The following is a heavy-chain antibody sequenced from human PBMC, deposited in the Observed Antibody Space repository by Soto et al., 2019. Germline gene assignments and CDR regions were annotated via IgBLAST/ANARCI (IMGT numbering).Heavy chain of an antibody. CDR1: GFIFGSYG. CDR2: IWFDGSQE. J-gene: IGHJ4*02. D-gene: IGHD5-12*01. V-gene: IGHV3-33*01. Sequence: QVQLVESGGGVVQPGRSLRLSCVASGFIFGSYGMHWVRQAPGKGLEWVAVIWFDGSQEYYADSVKGRFTISRDNSQNTLFLQMNSLRVEDTAVYYCARDREYTGHDVGAYWGQGTRVSVSS. CDR3: ARDREYTGHDVGAY.